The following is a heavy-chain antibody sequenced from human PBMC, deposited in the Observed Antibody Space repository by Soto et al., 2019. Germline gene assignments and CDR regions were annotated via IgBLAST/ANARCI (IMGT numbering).Heavy chain of an antibody. J-gene: IGHJ4*02. CDR3: AREDILTGYYIFDY. V-gene: IGHV3-72*01. Sequence: PGGSLRLSCAASGFTFIDHYMDWVRQAPGKGLEWVGRTRNKANSYTTEYAASVKGRFTISRDDSKNSLYLQMNSLKTEDTAVYYCAREDILTGYYIFDYWGQGTLVTVSS. CDR1: GFTFIDHY. CDR2: TRNKANSYTT. D-gene: IGHD3-9*01.